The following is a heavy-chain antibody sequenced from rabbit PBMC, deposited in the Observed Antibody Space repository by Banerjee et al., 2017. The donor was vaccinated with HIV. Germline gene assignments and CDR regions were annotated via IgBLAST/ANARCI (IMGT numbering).Heavy chain of an antibody. J-gene: IGHJ4*01. CDR2: INSGSSITT. CDR3: ARDNNNIGPDLDL. CDR1: GFSFSSNYW. V-gene: IGHV1S40*01. D-gene: IGHD3-1*01. Sequence: QSLEESGGDLVMPGASLTLTCTASGFSFSSNYWISWVRQAPGKGLEWIGEINSGSSITTYYASWAKGRFTISKTSSTTVTLQMSSLTAADTATYFCARDNNNIGPDLDLWGPGTLVTVS.